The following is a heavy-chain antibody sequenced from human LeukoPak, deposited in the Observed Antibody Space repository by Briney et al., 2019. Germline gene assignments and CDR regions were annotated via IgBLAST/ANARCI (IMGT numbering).Heavy chain of an antibody. CDR3: ARALYYDSSGLGY. V-gene: IGHV4-59*01. D-gene: IGHD3-22*01. J-gene: IGHJ4*02. CDR2: IYYSGST. CDR1: GGSISSYY. Sequence: HSETLSLTCTVSGGSISSYYWSWIRQPPGKGLEWIGYIYYSGSTNYNPSLKSRVTISVDTSKNQFSLKLSSVTAADTAVYYCARALYYDSSGLGYWGQGTLVTVSS.